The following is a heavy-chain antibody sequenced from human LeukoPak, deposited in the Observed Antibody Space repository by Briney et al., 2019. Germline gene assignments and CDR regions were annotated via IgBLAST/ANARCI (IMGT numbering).Heavy chain of an antibody. V-gene: IGHV3-23*01. Sequence: GGSLRLSCAASGFTFSSYSMNWVRQAPGKGLEWVSAISGSGGSTNYADTVKGRFTISRANSKNTLYLQMNSLRAEDTALYYCAKEGGGVGFDIWGQGTMVTVSS. CDR1: GFTFSSYS. CDR2: ISGSGGST. J-gene: IGHJ3*02. CDR3: AKEGGGVGFDI. D-gene: IGHD3-16*01.